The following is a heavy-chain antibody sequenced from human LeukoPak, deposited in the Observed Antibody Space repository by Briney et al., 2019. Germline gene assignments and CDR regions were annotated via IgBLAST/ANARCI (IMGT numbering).Heavy chain of an antibody. Sequence: GGSLRLSCVASGFTFDRFWMSWVRQAPGKGLEWVANIKADASEEKYLDSVKGRFKISRDNAEDSLFLQMNSLRAEDTAVYYCARQHQLAASFDYWGQGALVTVSS. V-gene: IGHV3-7*01. CDR2: IKADASEE. J-gene: IGHJ4*02. D-gene: IGHD1-1*01. CDR1: GFTFDRFW. CDR3: ARQHQLAASFDY.